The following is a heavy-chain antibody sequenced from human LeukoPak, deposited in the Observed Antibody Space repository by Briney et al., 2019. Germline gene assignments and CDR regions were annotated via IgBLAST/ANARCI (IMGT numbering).Heavy chain of an antibody. Sequence: ASVTVSFKASGYTFTGYYMHWVRQAPGQGLEWMGWINPNSGGTNYAQKFQGRVTMTRDTSISTAYMELSRLRSDDTAVYYCAREHYYDSSGYPNWFDPWGQGILVTVSS. J-gene: IGHJ5*02. D-gene: IGHD3-22*01. V-gene: IGHV1-2*02. CDR1: GYTFTGYY. CDR2: INPNSGGT. CDR3: AREHYYDSSGYPNWFDP.